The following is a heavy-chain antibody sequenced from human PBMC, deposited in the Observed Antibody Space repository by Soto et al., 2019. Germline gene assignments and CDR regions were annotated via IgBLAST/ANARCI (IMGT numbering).Heavy chain of an antibody. Sequence: GASVKVSCKASGYTFTGYYMHWVRQAPGQGLEWMGWINPDSGGTKFAQKFQGRITMTRDTSISTAYVELSRLTSDDTAVYYCTRDRPLGAYCSGSSCYPNWFDPWGQGTLVTVSS. J-gene: IGHJ5*02. CDR2: INPDSGGT. CDR3: TRDRPLGAYCSGSSCYPNWFDP. D-gene: IGHD2-2*01. CDR1: GYTFTGYY. V-gene: IGHV1-2*02.